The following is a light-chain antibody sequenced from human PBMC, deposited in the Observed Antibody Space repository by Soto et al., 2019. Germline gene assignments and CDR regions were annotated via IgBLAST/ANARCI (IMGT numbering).Light chain of an antibody. V-gene: IGLV1-47*01. CDR1: TSNIGTHY. CDR2: MND. J-gene: IGLJ1*01. CDR3: AAWDDSLSGCV. Sequence: QSVLTQPPSASATTGQRVTISCSGSTSNIGTHYVYWYQYLPGTAPKLLIYMNDHRPSGVPDRFSASRSGASASLAISGLRSEDEADYYCAAWDDSLSGCVFGSGTKVTVL.